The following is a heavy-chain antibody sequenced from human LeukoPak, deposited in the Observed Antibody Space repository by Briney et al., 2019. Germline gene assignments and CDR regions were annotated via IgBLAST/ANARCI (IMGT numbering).Heavy chain of an antibody. V-gene: IGHV3-21*01. Sequence: GGSLRLSCAASGFTFSSYSMNWVRQAPGKGLEWVSSISSSSYYIYYADSVKGRFTISRDNAKNSLYLQMNSLRGEDTAVYYCARTAVAGTPYFDYWGQGTQVTVSS. CDR2: ISSSSYYI. D-gene: IGHD6-19*01. CDR3: ARTAVAGTPYFDY. CDR1: GFTFSSYS. J-gene: IGHJ4*02.